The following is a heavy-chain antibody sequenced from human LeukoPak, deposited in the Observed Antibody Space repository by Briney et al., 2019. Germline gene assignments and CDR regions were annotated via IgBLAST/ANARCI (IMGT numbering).Heavy chain of an antibody. V-gene: IGHV1-69*13. D-gene: IGHD5-24*01. CDR2: IIPIFGTA. Sequence: GASVKVSCKASGGTFSSYAISWVRHAPGQGLEWMGGIIPIFGTANYAQKFQGRVTITADESTSTAYMELSSLRSEDTAVYYCARVEMATRIYYFDYWGQGTLVTVSS. J-gene: IGHJ4*02. CDR1: GGTFSSYA. CDR3: ARVEMATRIYYFDY.